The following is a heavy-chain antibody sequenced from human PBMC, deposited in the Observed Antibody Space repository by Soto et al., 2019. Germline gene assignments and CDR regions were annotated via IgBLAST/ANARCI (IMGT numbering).Heavy chain of an antibody. CDR3: ARDDIVLVPAAMMDV. J-gene: IGHJ6*02. D-gene: IGHD2-2*01. CDR1: GFTFSSYG. V-gene: IGHV3-33*01. CDR2: IWYDGSNK. Sequence: PGGSLRLSCAASGFTFSSYGMHWVRQAPGKGLEWVAVIWYDGSNKYYADSVKGRFTISRDNSKNTLYLQMNSLRAEDTAVYYCARDDIVLVPAAMMDVWGQGTTVTVS.